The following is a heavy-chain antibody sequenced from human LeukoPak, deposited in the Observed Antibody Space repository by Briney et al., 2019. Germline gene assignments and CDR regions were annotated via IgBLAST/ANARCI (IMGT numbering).Heavy chain of an antibody. D-gene: IGHD3-10*01. CDR2: INHSGST. Sequence: SETLSLTCTVSGGSISSYYWSWIRQPPGKGLEWIGEINHSGSTNYNPSLKSRVTISVDTSKNQFSLKLSSVTAADTAVYYCARVKGILLWSGESFDYWGQGTLVTVSS. J-gene: IGHJ4*02. CDR3: ARVKGILLWSGESFDY. CDR1: GGSISSYY. V-gene: IGHV4-34*01.